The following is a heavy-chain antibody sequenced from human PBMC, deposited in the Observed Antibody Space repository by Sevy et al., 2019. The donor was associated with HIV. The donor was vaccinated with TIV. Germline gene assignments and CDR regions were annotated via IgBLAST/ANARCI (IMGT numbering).Heavy chain of an antibody. D-gene: IGHD6-13*01. CDR2: INSDGSST. CDR1: GLTFSSYW. V-gene: IGHV3-74*01. CDR3: ARVTGSSSPNYYYYYMDV. Sequence: GGSLRLSCAASGLTFSSYWMHWVRQAPGKGLVWVSRINSDGSSTSYADSVKGRFTISRDNAKNTLYLQMNSLRAEDTAVYYCARVTGSSSPNYYYYYMDVWVKGTTVTVSS. J-gene: IGHJ6*03.